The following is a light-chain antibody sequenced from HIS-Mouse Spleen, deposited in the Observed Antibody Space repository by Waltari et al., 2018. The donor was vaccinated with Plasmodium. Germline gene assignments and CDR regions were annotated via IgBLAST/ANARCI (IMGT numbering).Light chain of an antibody. V-gene: IGKV1-39*01. CDR3: QQSYSTPWT. CDR2: AAS. J-gene: IGKJ1*01. Sequence: DIQMTKSPSSLSASVGDRVNITCRASQSISSYLNWYQQKPGKAPKLLIYAASSLQSGVPSRFSGSGSGTDFTLTISSLQPEDFATYYCQQSYSTPWTFGQGTKVEIK. CDR1: QSISSY.